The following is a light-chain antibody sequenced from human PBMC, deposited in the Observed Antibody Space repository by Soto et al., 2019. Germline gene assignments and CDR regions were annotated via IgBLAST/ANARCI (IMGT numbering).Light chain of an antibody. CDR2: AAS. V-gene: IGKV1-17*01. CDR1: QDIGNA. CDR3: LQHNSYPFT. Sequence: DIQMTQSASSLSASVGGRGTSTCRASQDIGNALGWFQQKPGKAPKRLIYAASTLQSGVPSRFSGSRSGTEFTLTISSLQPEDFATYYCLQHNSYPFTFGPGTKVDIK. J-gene: IGKJ3*01.